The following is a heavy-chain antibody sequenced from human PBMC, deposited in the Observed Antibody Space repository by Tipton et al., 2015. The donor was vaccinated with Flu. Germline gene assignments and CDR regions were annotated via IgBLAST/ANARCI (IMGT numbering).Heavy chain of an antibody. Sequence: SLRLSCAASGFMFSNYAMNWVRQAPGKGLEWVAGIRGNGGSTNYAGSVQGRFTISRDNSKNTLYLQVNSLRAEDTAVYYCARDPAGYYDNSAYFIFDSWGQGTLVTVSS. D-gene: IGHD3-22*01. CDR3: ARDPAGYYDNSAYFIFDS. CDR2: IRGNGGST. V-gene: IGHV3-23*01. J-gene: IGHJ4*02. CDR1: GFMFSNYA.